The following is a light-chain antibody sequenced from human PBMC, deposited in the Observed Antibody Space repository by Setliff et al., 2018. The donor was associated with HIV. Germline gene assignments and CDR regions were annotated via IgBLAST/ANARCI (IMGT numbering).Light chain of an antibody. CDR2: YDR. CDR3: QVWDTTDHYV. CDR1: NIGSKS. J-gene: IGLJ1*01. Sequence: SYELTQPPSVSVAPGKTAKIVCGGNNIGSKSVQWYQQKPGQAPVVVIYYDRDRPSGIPERFSGSNSGNTATLTISRVESGDEADYYCQVWDTTDHYVFGDGTKVTVL. V-gene: IGLV3-21*04.